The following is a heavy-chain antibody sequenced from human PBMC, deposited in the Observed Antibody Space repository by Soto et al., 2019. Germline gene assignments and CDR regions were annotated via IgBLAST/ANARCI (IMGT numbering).Heavy chain of an antibody. Sequence: SETLSLTCAVYGGPFSGYYWSWIRQPPGKGLEWIGEINHSGSTNYNPSLKSRVTISVDTSKNQFSLKLSSVTAADTAVYYCARGGSSSSLHYYGMDVWGQGTTVTVSS. D-gene: IGHD6-6*01. V-gene: IGHV4-34*01. CDR1: GGPFSGYY. J-gene: IGHJ6*02. CDR3: ARGGSSSSLHYYGMDV. CDR2: INHSGST.